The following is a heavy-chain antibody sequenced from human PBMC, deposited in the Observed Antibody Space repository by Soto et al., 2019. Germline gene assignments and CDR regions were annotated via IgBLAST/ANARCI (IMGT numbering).Heavy chain of an antibody. V-gene: IGHV4-34*02. CDR2: ITHSGTT. J-gene: IGHJ5*02. D-gene: IGHD3-16*01. CDR3: ASAQLDVARWGS. CDR1: GRSFTGFY. Sequence: QVQLQQWGAGLLKPSETLSLICGVYGRSFTGFYWSWIRQPPGKGLEWLGEITHSGTTDYNPSLKRRLTISVDTSRQQFSLKLTSVTASDTAVYYCASAQLDVARWGSWGQGTLVTVSS.